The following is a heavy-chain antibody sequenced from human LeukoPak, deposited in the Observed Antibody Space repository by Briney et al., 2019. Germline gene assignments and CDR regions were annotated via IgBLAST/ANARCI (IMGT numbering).Heavy chain of an antibody. CDR2: MNPSSGDT. D-gene: IGHD5-24*01. CDR3: ARARTMRGLETPPHYFDN. V-gene: IGHV1-8*03. Sequence: ASVKVSCKASGSTLTTYDITWVRQAAGQGLEWMGWMNPSSGDTGFPQKFQDRVTLNRNTSINTAYMELSSLTPEDTAVYYCARARTMRGLETPPHYFDNWGGGTLVTVSS. J-gene: IGHJ4*02. CDR1: GSTLTTYD.